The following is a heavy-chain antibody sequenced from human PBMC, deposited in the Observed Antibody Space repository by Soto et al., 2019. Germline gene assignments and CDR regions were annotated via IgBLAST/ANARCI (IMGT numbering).Heavy chain of an antibody. J-gene: IGHJ4*02. CDR1: GFTFSSYG. V-gene: IGHV3-30*18. Sequence: GGSLRLSCAASGFTFSSYGMHWVRQAPGKGLEWVAVISYDGSNKYYADSVKGRFTISRDNSKNTLYLQMNSLRAEDTAVYYCAKGKQQLVWVAGVAADYWGQGTLVTVSS. CDR2: ISYDGSNK. CDR3: AKGKQQLVWVAGVAADY. D-gene: IGHD6-13*01.